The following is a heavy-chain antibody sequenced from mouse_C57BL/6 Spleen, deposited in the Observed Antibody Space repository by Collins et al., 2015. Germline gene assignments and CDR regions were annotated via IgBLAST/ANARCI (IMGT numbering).Heavy chain of an antibody. D-gene: IGHD2-1*01. V-gene: IGHV14-4*02. CDR1: GFNIKDYY. J-gene: IGHJ3*01. CDR2: IDPENGDT. Sequence: EVQLQQSGAELVRSGASVKLSRTASGFNIKDYYIHWVKQRPEQGLEWIGWIDPENGDTEYAPKFQGKATMTADTSSNTAYLQLSSLTSEDTAVYYCNADGNSWFAYWGQGTLVTISA. CDR3: NADGNSWFAY.